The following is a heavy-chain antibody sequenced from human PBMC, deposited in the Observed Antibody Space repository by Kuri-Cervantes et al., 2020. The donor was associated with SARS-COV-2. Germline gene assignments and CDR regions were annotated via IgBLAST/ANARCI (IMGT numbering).Heavy chain of an antibody. D-gene: IGHD2-15*01. Sequence: ASVKVSCKASGYTFTSYYMHWVRQAPGQGLEWMGIINPSGGSTSYAQKSQGRVTMTRDTSTSTVYMELSSLRSEDTAVYYCARDLYRHRRDIVVVVAEPQLPSVWGQGTLVTVSS. J-gene: IGHJ4*02. CDR1: GYTFTSYY. CDR2: INPSGGST. V-gene: IGHV1-46*01. CDR3: ARDLYRHRRDIVVVVAEPQLPSV.